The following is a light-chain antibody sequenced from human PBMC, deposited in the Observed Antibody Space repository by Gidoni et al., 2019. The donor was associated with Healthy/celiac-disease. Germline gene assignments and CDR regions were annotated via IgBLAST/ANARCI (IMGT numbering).Light chain of an antibody. CDR3: QKYNSAPLT. J-gene: IGKJ3*01. Sequence: IQMTQSPSSLSASVGDRVTITCRASQGISNYLAWYQQKPGKVPKLLFYASSTLQAGVPSRFSGSGAGTDFTLTISSLQPEDVATYYCQKYNSAPLTFGPGTKVDIK. CDR1: QGISNY. CDR2: ASS. V-gene: IGKV1-27*01.